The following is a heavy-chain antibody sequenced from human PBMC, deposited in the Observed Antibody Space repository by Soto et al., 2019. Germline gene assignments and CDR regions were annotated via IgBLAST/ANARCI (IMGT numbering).Heavy chain of an antibody. J-gene: IGHJ6*03. V-gene: IGHV3-30-3*01. D-gene: IGHD2-15*01. Sequence: GGSLRLSCAASGFTFSSYAMHWVRQAPGKGLEWVAVISYDGSNKYYADSVKGRFTISRDNSKNTLYLQMNSLRAEDTAVYYCASGVAASHFYYYYMDVWGKGTTVTVSS. CDR3: ASGVAASHFYYYYMDV. CDR1: GFTFSSYA. CDR2: ISYDGSNK.